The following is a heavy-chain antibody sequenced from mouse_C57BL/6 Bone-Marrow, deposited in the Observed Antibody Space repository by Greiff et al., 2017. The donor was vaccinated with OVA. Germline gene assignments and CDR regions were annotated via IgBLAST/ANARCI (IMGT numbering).Heavy chain of an antibody. CDR2: IWSGGST. V-gene: IGHV2-2*01. Sequence: VQLQQSGPGLVQPSQSLSITCTVSGFPLTSYGVHWVRQSPGKGLEWLGVIWSGGSTDYNAAFISRLSISKDNSKSQVFFKMNSLQAEETAIYYCARNRYDYHWYFEVWGTGTTGTVSS. D-gene: IGHD2-4*01. CDR3: ARNRYDYHWYFEV. J-gene: IGHJ1*03. CDR1: GFPLTSYG.